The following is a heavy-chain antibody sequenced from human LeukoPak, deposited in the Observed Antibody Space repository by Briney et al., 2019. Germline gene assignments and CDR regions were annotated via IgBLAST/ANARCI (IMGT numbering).Heavy chain of an antibody. D-gene: IGHD6-13*01. CDR3: ASSRTAASSNWFDP. V-gene: IGHV3-53*01. Sequence: EPGGSLRLSCAASGFIFGSYAMHWVRQAPGKGLEWVSIIHTNGNTYYADSVKGRFTISRDNSKNTLYLQMNSLRTEDTAVYYCASSRTAASSNWFDPWGQGTLVTVSS. CDR1: GFIFGSYA. CDR2: IHTNGNT. J-gene: IGHJ5*02.